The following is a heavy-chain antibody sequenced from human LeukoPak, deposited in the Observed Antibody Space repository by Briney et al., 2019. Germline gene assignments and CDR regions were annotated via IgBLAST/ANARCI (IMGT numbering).Heavy chain of an antibody. J-gene: IGHJ4*02. CDR2: ISAYNGNT. CDR1: GYTFTSYG. Sequence: ASVKVSCKASGYTFTSYGISWVRQAPGQGLEWMGWISAYNGNTNYAQKLQGRVTMTTDTSTSTAYMELRSLRSDDTAVYYCAKDLLHRYSSGWYVFSHPSRRGYWGQGTLVTVSS. D-gene: IGHD6-19*01. CDR3: AKDLLHRYSSGWYVFSHPSRRGY. V-gene: IGHV1-18*01.